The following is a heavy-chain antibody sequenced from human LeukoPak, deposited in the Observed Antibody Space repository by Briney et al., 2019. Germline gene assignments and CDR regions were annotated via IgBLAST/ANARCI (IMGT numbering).Heavy chain of an antibody. V-gene: IGHV3-23*01. J-gene: IGHJ4*02. CDR2: ISGSGGST. D-gene: IGHD4-17*01. Sequence: SGGSLRLSCAASGFTFSSYAMSWVRQAPGKGLEWVSAISGSGGSTYYADSVKGRFTISRDNSKNTLYLQMNSLRAEDTAIYYCAKSQITTVTTRGYYFGYWGQGTLVTVSS. CDR1: GFTFSSYA. CDR3: AKSQITTVTTRGYYFGY.